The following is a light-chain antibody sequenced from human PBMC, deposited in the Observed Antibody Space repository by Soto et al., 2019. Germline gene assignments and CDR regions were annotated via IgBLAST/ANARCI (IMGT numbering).Light chain of an antibody. J-gene: IGLJ1*01. CDR1: SSDVGGYNS. CDR3: SSFTSSITYV. CDR2: DVT. Sequence: QSVLTQPASVSGSPGQSITISCTGTSSDVGGYNSVSWYRHDPVKAPKLMIYDVTNRPSGVSNRFSGSKSGNTASLTISGLQAEDEADYYCSSFTSSITYVFGTGTKVTVL. V-gene: IGLV2-14*01.